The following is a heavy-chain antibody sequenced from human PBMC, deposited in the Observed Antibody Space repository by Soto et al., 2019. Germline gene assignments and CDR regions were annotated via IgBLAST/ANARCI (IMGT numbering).Heavy chain of an antibody. CDR1: GFTFSSYA. Sequence: EVQLLESGGGLVQPGGSLRLSCAASGFTFSSYAMSWVRQAPGKGLEWVSAISGSGGSTYYADSVKGRFTISRDNSKNTLYLQMNSLRAEDTAVYYCAKGGRWYSSGWYLTCFDYWGQGTLVTVSS. D-gene: IGHD6-19*01. CDR3: AKGGRWYSSGWYLTCFDY. V-gene: IGHV3-23*01. J-gene: IGHJ4*02. CDR2: ISGSGGST.